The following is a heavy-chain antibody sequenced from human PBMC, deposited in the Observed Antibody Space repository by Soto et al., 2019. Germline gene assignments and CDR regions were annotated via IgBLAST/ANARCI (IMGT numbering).Heavy chain of an antibody. V-gene: IGHV5-51*01. CDR1: GYSFSNFW. CDR2: IYPDDSDT. D-gene: IGHD2-8*02. J-gene: IGHJ4*02. Sequence: PGESLKISCQASGYSFSNFWIAWVRQMPGEGLEWLGIIYPDDSDTRYSPPFLGQVTISADKSIKPTYLQWSSLKASDTAIYFCASSVLVTSTMNYFDLWGQGTLVTVSS. CDR3: ASSVLVTSTMNYFDL.